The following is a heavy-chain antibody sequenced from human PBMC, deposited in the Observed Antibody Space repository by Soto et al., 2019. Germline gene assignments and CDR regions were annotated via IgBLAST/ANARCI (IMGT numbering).Heavy chain of an antibody. CDR3: AGMPYTSGLRFDP. CDR2: IYQSGVT. Sequence: SETLSLTCNMSGDSYSISTYSWSWIRQPPGKALQWIGFIYQSGVTSYNPSLASRVSISLDRSNNPCSLKLKSVTAADTAVYFCAGMPYTSGLRFDPWGPGTLVTVSS. D-gene: IGHD6-19*01. J-gene: IGHJ5*02. V-gene: IGHV4-30-2*01. CDR1: GDSYSISTYS.